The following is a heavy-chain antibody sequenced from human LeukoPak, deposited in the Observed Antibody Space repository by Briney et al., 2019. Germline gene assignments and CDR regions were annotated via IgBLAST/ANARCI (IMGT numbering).Heavy chain of an antibody. CDR3: ASAAAGNNDAFDI. J-gene: IGHJ3*02. D-gene: IGHD6-13*01. CDR2: ISAYNGNT. V-gene: IGHV1-18*01. Sequence: ASVKVSCKASGYTFTSYGISWVRQAPGQGLEWMGWISAYNGNTNYAQRLQGRVTMTTDTSTSTAYMELRSLRSDDTAVYYCASAAAGNNDAFDIWGQGTMVTVSS. CDR1: GYTFTSYG.